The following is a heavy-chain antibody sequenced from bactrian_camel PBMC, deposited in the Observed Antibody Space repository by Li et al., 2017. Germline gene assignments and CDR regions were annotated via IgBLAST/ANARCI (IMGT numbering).Heavy chain of an antibody. CDR3: VRDGYSSASFDF. V-gene: IGHV3S10*01. CDR2: LYTDGIS. CDR1: GFTFGNFY. J-gene: IGHJ4*01. D-gene: IGHD4*01. Sequence: DVQLVESGGGLVQPGGSLRLSCAASGFTFGNFYMSWVRQAPGKGLEWVANLYTDGISHYADSVKGRFTISRDNAKNTVYLQMNSLKPEDTAVHYCVRDGYSSASFDFWGQGTQVTVS.